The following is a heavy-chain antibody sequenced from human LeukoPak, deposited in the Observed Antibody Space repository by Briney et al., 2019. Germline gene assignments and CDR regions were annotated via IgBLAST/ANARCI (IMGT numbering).Heavy chain of an antibody. CDR2: IPYDGRNT. J-gene: IGHJ4*02. D-gene: IGHD3-10*01. Sequence: PGGSLRLSCAASGSTFSSNGMYWVRQAPGKGLEWVALIPYDGRNTYYADSVKGRFTISRDTSKNTLYLQMINLRAEDTAVYYCAKESSASYYFDYWGQGTLVTVSS. V-gene: IGHV3-30*02. CDR1: GSTFSSNG. CDR3: AKESSASYYFDY.